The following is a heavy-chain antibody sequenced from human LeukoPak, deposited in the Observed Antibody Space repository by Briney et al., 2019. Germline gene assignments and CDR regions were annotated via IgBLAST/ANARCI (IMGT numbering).Heavy chain of an antibody. CDR3: ARGGPSITGTTVYY. Sequence: PSETLSLTCTVSGGSTSSYYWSWIRQPPGKGLEWIGYIYYSGSTNYNPSLKSRVTISVDTSKNQFSLKLSSVTAADTAVYYCARGGPSITGTTVYYWGQGTLVTVSS. CDR1: GGSTSSYY. D-gene: IGHD1-7*01. J-gene: IGHJ4*02. CDR2: IYYSGST. V-gene: IGHV4-59*01.